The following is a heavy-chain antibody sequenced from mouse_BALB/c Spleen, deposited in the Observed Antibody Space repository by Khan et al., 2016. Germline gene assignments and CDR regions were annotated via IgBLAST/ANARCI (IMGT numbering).Heavy chain of an antibody. CDR1: GDSITSGY. J-gene: IGHJ4*01. Sequence: EVQLQESGPSLVKLSQTLSLTCSVTGDSITSGYWNWIRKFPGNKLEYMGYISHSGSTYYNPSLKSGISITRDTSKNQYYLQLNSVTTEDTATYYCASYDASTYVRGMDYWGPGTSVTVSS. V-gene: IGHV3-8*02. CDR2: ISHSGST. CDR3: ASYDASTYVRGMDY. D-gene: IGHD1-1*01.